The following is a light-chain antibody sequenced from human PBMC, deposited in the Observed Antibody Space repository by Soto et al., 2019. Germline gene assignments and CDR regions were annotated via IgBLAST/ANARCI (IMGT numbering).Light chain of an antibody. CDR1: SSDDGGYNY. J-gene: IGLJ1*01. Sequence: QSALAQPASVSGSRGQSITISCTGTSSDDGGYNYVSWYQQHPGKAPKLMIYEVSNRPSGVSNRFSGSKSGNTASLTISGLQAEDEADYYCSSYTSSSTYVFGTGTKLTVL. CDR2: EVS. V-gene: IGLV2-14*01. CDR3: SSYTSSSTYV.